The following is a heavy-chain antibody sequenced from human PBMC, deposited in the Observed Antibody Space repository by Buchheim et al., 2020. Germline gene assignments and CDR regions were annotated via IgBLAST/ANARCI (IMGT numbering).Heavy chain of an antibody. D-gene: IGHD6-13*01. CDR2: INHSGST. V-gene: IGHV4-34*01. CDR1: GGSFSGYY. CDR3: ARGYSTTKYGMEV. Sequence: QVQLQQWGAGLLKPSETLSLTCAVYGGSFSGYYWSWIRQPPGRGLEWIGEINHSGSTNYNPSLKSRVTISVDTSKNQFSLKLSSVTAADTAAYYCARGYSTTKYGMEVWGQGTT. J-gene: IGHJ6*02.